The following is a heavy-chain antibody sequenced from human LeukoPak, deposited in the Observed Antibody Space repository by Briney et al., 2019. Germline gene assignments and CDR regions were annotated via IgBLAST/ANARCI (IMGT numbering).Heavy chain of an antibody. CDR1: GFTFSSHG. CDR2: IANDGRDK. Sequence: GRSLRLSCAASGFTFSSHGMHWVRQAPGKGLEWVAVIANDGRDKKYADSVKGRFTISRDNSKNTLYLQMNSLRAEDTAVYYCAKDGRVAAAAYYFDYWGQGTLATVSS. D-gene: IGHD6-13*01. J-gene: IGHJ4*02. V-gene: IGHV3-30*18. CDR3: AKDGRVAAAAYYFDY.